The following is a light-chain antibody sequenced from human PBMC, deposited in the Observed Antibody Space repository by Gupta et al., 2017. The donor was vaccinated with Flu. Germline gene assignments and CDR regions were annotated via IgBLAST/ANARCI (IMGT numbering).Light chain of an antibody. CDR1: LYSSNNKNY. J-gene: IGKJ1*01. Sequence: MTQSPDSLAVSLGERALYSSNNKNYLAWYQKKPGQPPKLLIYWASTRESGVPDRFSGSGSGTDFTLTISSLQAEDVAVYYCQQYYSIPQTFGQGTKVEIK. CDR3: QQYYSIPQT. V-gene: IGKV4-1*01. CDR2: WAS.